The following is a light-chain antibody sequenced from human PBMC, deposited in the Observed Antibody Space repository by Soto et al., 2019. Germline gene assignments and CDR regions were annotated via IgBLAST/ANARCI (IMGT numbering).Light chain of an antibody. CDR3: CSYTTSNTRQIV. J-gene: IGLJ1*01. Sequence: QSVLTQPASVSGSPGQSITISCTGTSSDVVGYNYVSWYQQQPGKAPKFVIYDVSNRPSGVSNRFSGSKSGNTASLTISGLQAEDEADYYCCSYTTSNTRQIVFGTGTKVTVL. CDR2: DVS. CDR1: SSDVVGYNY. V-gene: IGLV2-14*01.